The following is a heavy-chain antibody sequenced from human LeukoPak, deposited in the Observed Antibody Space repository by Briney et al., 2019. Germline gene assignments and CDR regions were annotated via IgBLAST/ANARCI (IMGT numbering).Heavy chain of an antibody. CDR1: GGSISSYY. CDR3: ARVWGEAARREYYYYYMDV. CDR2: IYTSGST. V-gene: IGHV4-4*09. J-gene: IGHJ6*03. Sequence: SETLSLTCTVSGGSISSYYWSWIRQPPGKGLEWIGYIYTSGSTNYNPSLKSRVTISVDTSKNQFSLKLSSVTAADTAVYYCARVWGEAARREYYYYYMDVWGKGTTVTVSS. D-gene: IGHD3-16*01.